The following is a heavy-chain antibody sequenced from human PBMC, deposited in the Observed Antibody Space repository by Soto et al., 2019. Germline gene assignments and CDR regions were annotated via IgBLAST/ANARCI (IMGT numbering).Heavy chain of an antibody. V-gene: IGHV3-30*04. CDR1: GFTFSSYA. CDR2: ISYDGSNK. J-gene: IGHJ3*02. CDR3: ARDTQTGDRGDAFDI. Sequence: GGSLRLSCAASGFTFSSYAMHWVRQAPGKGLEWVAVISYDGSNKYYADSVKGRFTISRDNSKNTLYLQMNSLRAEDTALYYVARDTQTGDRGDAFDIWGQGTMVTVSS. D-gene: IGHD7-27*01.